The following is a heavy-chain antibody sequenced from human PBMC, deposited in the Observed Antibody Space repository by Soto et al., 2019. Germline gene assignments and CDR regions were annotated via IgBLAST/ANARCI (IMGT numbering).Heavy chain of an antibody. V-gene: IGHV1-3*01. Sequence: QVQLVQSGAEVKKPGASVKVSCKASGYTFTSYAMHWVRQAPGQRLEWMGWINACNGNTKYSQKFQGRVTITRDKSASTPYMELSSRGSKDTTVYYCARDNVWHLAEYNYYGIDVWCKGTTVTVYS. D-gene: IGHD2-21*01. J-gene: IGHJ6*04. CDR3: ARDNVWHLAEYNYYGIDV. CDR1: GYTFTSYA. CDR2: INACNGNT.